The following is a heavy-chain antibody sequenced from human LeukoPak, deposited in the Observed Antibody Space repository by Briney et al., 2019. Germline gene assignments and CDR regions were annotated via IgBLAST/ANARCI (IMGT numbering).Heavy chain of an antibody. CDR2: ISISGGTT. V-gene: IGHV3-23*01. D-gene: IGHD6-19*01. CDR1: GLTVSSHA. J-gene: IGHJ4*02. CDR3: AKAFGGAVAGYFDC. Sequence: PGGSLRLSCAASGLTVSSHAMSWVRQAPGKGLEWVSAISISGGTTYYADSVKGRFTISRDNSRNTLYLQMNSLRVDDTAVYYCAKAFGGAVAGYFDCWGQGTLVTVSS.